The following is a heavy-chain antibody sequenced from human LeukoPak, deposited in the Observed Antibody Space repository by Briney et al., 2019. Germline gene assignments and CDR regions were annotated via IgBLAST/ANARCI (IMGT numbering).Heavy chain of an antibody. CDR3: ATLDSYYDNSGRPLVPD. J-gene: IGHJ4*02. V-gene: IGHV1-24*01. CDR1: GYTLTDFS. CDR2: FSREDDEA. Sequence: ASVKASCNISGYTLTDFSMHWVRQAPGKGLEWMGGFSREDDEAIYAPHFQGRVTVTEDTSTDTAYMELSSLRSEDTAVYYCATLDSYYDNSGRPLVPDWGQGTLVTVSS. D-gene: IGHD3-22*01.